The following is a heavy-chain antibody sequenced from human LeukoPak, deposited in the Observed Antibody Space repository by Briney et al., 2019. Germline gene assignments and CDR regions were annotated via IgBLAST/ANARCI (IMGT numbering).Heavy chain of an antibody. CDR1: GLSISNFW. CDR2: IDKDGNEI. D-gene: IGHD1-1*01. J-gene: IGHJ4*02. V-gene: IGHV3-7*01. CDR3: VTDGDKWNDFEY. Sequence: GGSLRLSCAASGLSISNFWMHWVRQAPGKGLEWVAIIDKDGNEIKYVDSVKGRFTLSRDNARYSVYLQMNSLRTEDTALYYCVTDGDKWNDFEYWGQGTLVTVSS.